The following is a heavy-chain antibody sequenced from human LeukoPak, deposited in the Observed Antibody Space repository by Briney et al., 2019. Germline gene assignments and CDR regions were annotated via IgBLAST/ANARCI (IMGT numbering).Heavy chain of an antibody. CDR3: ARDDVDTPTFDY. J-gene: IGHJ4*02. V-gene: IGHV4-4*07. D-gene: IGHD5-18*01. CDR2: IYISGST. CDR1: GGSISSYY. Sequence: SETLSLTCTVSGGSISSYYWSWIRQPAGKGLEWIGRIYISGSTDYNPSLKSRVTMSVDASKNQLSLKLNSVTAADTAVYYCARDDVDTPTFDYWGQGTLVTVSS.